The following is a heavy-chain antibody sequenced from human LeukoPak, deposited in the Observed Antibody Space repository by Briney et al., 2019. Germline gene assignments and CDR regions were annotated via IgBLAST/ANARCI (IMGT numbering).Heavy chain of an antibody. J-gene: IGHJ4*02. CDR1: GFTFDDYT. Sequence: GGSLRLSCAASGFTFDDYTMRWVRQAPGKGLEWVSLISWDGGSTYYADSVKGRFTISRDNSKNSLYLQMNSLRTEDTALYYCAKLAGRSIDFDYWGQGTLVTVSS. V-gene: IGHV3-43*01. D-gene: IGHD6-13*01. CDR2: ISWDGGST. CDR3: AKLAGRSIDFDY.